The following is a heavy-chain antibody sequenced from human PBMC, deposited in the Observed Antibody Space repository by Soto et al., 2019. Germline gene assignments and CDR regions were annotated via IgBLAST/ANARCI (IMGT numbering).Heavy chain of an antibody. V-gene: IGHV4-30-4*01. D-gene: IGHD7-27*01. J-gene: IGHJ5*01. Sequence: SETLSLTCSVSGDSISNLDYFWAWIRQPPGQALEYIGYIYKSATTYYNPPFESRVAISVDTSKSQFSLNVTSVTAADTAVYFCARGRYCLTGRCFPNWFDSWGQGALVTVSS. CDR3: ARGRYCLTGRCFPNWFDS. CDR2: IYKSATT. CDR1: GDSISNLDYF.